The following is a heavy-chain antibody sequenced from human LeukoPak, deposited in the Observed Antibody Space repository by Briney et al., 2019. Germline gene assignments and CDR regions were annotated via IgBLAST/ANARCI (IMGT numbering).Heavy chain of an antibody. D-gene: IGHD6-13*01. Sequence: SGPTLVKPTQTLTLTCTFSGFLLTTTGVGVGWIRQPPGKALEWLALIYWNDGIRYSPSLQSRLTITKDTSKNQVVLTFTNMHPRGTATYYCAHTTSSTWPFDYWGQGTLVTVSS. V-gene: IGHV2-5*01. CDR1: GFLLTTTGVG. CDR3: AHTTSSTWPFDY. J-gene: IGHJ4*02. CDR2: IYWNDGI.